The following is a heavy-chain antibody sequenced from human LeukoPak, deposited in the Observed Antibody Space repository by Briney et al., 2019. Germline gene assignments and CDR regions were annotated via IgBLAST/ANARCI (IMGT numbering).Heavy chain of an antibody. D-gene: IGHD6-13*01. CDR1: GFIFSNCW. Sequence: GGSLRLSCETSGFIFSNCWMTWVRQAPGKGLEWVANIKTDASEKYYADSVKGRFTISRDNAKNSLYLQMNSLRAEDTALYYCAKDIKGGSSWYAFDYWGQGTLVTVSS. CDR2: IKTDASEK. CDR3: AKDIKGGSSWYAFDY. J-gene: IGHJ4*02. V-gene: IGHV3-7*03.